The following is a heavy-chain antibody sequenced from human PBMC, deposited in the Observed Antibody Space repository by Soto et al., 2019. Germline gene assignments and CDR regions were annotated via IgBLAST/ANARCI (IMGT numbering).Heavy chain of an antibody. D-gene: IGHD6-13*01. CDR2: LNPNGGST. V-gene: IGHV1-46*01. Sequence: QVQLVQSGAEVKKPGAPGKVSCRAPGYTFTNSYIHWVPQAPGQGLEWMALLNPNGGSTNYAQNFQGRVTVTRDTSTSTVYMELTSLTSEDTAVYYCARNLAAGDYWGQGTLVTVSS. CDR3: ARNLAAGDY. J-gene: IGHJ4*02. CDR1: GYTFTNSY.